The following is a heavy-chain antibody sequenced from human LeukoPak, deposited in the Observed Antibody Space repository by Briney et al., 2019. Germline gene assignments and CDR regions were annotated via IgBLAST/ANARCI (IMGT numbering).Heavy chain of an antibody. V-gene: IGHV3-11*04. CDR3: ARRSGVHAFGM. CDR1: GFTYTDYY. Sequence: PGESLRLSCAASGFTYTDYYMSWIRKAPGKGLEWVSYISNIDSMRYYTDSVKGRFTISRDNAKNSLHLQLNSLRAEDTAVYYCARRSGVHAFGMWGQGTMVTVSP. CDR2: ISNIDSMR. D-gene: IGHD3-10*01. J-gene: IGHJ3*02.